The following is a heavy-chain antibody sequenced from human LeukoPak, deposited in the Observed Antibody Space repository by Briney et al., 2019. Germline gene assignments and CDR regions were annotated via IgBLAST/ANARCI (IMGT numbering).Heavy chain of an antibody. J-gene: IGHJ4*02. D-gene: IGHD6-19*01. CDR2: IYRGGST. CDR1: GFTVSSIY. CDR3: ARDQRVHIAVAGPSGY. V-gene: IGHV3-53*01. Sequence: PGGSLRLSCAASGFTVSSIYMSWVRQAPGKGLEWGSIIYRGGSTYYADSVKGRFTISRDNSKNTLYLQMNSLRAEDTAVYYCARDQRVHIAVAGPSGYWGQGTLVTVSS.